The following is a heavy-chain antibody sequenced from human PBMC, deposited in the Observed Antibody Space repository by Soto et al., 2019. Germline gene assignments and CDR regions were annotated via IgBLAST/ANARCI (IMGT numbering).Heavy chain of an antibody. D-gene: IGHD2-8*01. CDR2: ITGSGRDT. CDR3: AKNGLDNSPSAIDS. CDR1: GFTFRNNV. V-gene: IGHV3-23*01. J-gene: IGHJ4*02. Sequence: GGSLRLSCAASGFTFRNNVLSWVRQAPGKGLDWVSGITGSGRDTYYADSVEGRFTISRDNSKNMVFLQMNSLRAEDTALYYCAKNGLDNSPSAIDSWGPGTLVTVSS.